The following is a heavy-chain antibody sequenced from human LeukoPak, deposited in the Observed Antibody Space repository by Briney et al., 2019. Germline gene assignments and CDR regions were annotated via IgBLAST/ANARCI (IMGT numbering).Heavy chain of an antibody. V-gene: IGHV3-23*01. Sequence: EGSLRLSCAASRFTFSSYAMSWVRQAPGKGLEWVSAISGSGVITYYADSVKGRFTMSRDNSKNTLYLQMNSLRAEDTAVYYCAKEGYSSTWNADFDYWGQGTLVIVSS. CDR1: RFTFSSYA. CDR3: AKEGYSSTWNADFDY. CDR2: ISGSGVIT. D-gene: IGHD6-13*01. J-gene: IGHJ4*02.